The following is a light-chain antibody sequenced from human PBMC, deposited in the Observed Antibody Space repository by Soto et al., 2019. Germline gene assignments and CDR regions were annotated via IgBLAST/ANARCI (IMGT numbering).Light chain of an antibody. J-gene: IGKJ1*01. V-gene: IGKV3-15*01. CDR1: QSVSSN. CDR2: GAS. Sequence: EILMTQSPVTLSVSPGARAPLSCRASQSVSSNLAWYQQKPGQAPRLLIYGASTRATGIPARLSGSGSGTEFTLTISSLQSEDFAVYYCQQYNNWPRTFGQGTKVDIK. CDR3: QQYNNWPRT.